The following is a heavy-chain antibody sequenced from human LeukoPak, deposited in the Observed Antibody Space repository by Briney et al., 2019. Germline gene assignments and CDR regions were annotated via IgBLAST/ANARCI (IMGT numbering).Heavy chain of an antibody. J-gene: IGHJ6*03. V-gene: IGHV3-53*01. CDR3: ARDHYYDSSGYYYPARYYYMDV. Sequence: GGSLRLSCAASGFIVSSNYMSWVRQAPGKGLEWVSVIYSGGNTYYADSVKGRFTISRDNAKNSLYLQMNSLRAEDTAVYYCARDHYYDSSGYYYPARYYYMDVWGKGTTVTVSS. D-gene: IGHD3-22*01. CDR2: IYSGGNT. CDR1: GFIVSSNY.